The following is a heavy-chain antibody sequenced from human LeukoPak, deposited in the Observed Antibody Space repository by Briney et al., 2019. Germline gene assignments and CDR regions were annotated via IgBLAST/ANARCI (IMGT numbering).Heavy chain of an antibody. D-gene: IGHD5-24*01. V-gene: IGHV5-51*01. J-gene: IGHJ4*02. CDR2: IYPGDSDT. CDR1: GYSFATYW. Sequence: GESLKISCKGSGYSFATYWIGWVRQMPGKGLVWMGIIYPGDSDTRYSPSFQGQVTISVDKSINTAYLQWSSLKASDTAMYYCASRKKGMATTGFDYWGQGTLVTVSS. CDR3: ASRKKGMATTGFDY.